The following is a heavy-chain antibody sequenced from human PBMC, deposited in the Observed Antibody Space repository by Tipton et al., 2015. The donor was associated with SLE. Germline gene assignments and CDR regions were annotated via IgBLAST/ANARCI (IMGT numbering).Heavy chain of an antibody. J-gene: IGHJ6*03. Sequence: TLSLTCAVYGGSFSDYSWSWIRQPPGKGLEWIGEITHSGSTNYTPPLRSRVTISVDTSKIQLSLKLNSVTAADTAVYYCARGWGSDSSGWRYFYYYMDVWGKGTTVTVSS. V-gene: IGHV4-34*01. CDR1: GGSFSDYS. CDR3: ARGWGSDSSGWRYFYYYMDV. D-gene: IGHD6-19*01. CDR2: ITHSGST.